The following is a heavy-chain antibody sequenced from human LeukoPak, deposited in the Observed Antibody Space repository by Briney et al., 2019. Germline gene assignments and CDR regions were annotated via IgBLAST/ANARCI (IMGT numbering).Heavy chain of an antibody. J-gene: IGHJ4*02. CDR2: INHSGST. V-gene: IGHV4-34*01. CDR1: GGSFSGYY. D-gene: IGHD6-19*01. CDR3: AGGVLAGTETSFGY. Sequence: SETLSLTCAVYGGSFSGYYWSWIRQPPGKGLEWIGEINHSGSTNYNPSLKSRVTISVDTSKNQFSLKLSSVTAADTAVYYCAGGVLAGTETSFGYWGQGTLVTVSS.